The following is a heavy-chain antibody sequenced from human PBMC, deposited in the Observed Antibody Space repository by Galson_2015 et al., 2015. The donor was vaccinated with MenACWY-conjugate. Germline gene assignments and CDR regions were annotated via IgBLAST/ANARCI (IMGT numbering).Heavy chain of an antibody. D-gene: IGHD4-11*01. CDR1: GFTFSSYS. J-gene: IGHJ1*01. CDR3: AKVDYNANGNVY. CDR2: ISPNSTYI. V-gene: IGHV3-21*04. Sequence: SLRLSCAASGFTFSSYSMNWVRQSPGKGLEWVSAISPNSTYIHYADSLKGRFTISRDNARNSLFLQMHSLRAEDTAVYYCAKVDYNANGNVYWGQGTLVTVSS.